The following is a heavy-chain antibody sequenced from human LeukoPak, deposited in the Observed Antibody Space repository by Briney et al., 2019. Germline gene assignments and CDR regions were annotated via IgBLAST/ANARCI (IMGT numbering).Heavy chain of an antibody. CDR1: GFTFSSYS. CDR3: ARDQEMATNNLDY. Sequence: GGSLRLSCAASGFTFSSYSMYWVRQAPGKGLEWVSSISSSSTYIYYADSVRGRFTISRDNAKNSLSLQMNSLRAEDTAVYYCARDQEMATNNLDYWGQGTLVTVSS. D-gene: IGHD5-24*01. V-gene: IGHV3-21*01. CDR2: ISSSSTYI. J-gene: IGHJ4*02.